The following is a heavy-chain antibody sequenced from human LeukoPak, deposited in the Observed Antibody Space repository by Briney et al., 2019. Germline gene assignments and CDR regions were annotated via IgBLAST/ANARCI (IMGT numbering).Heavy chain of an antibody. D-gene: IGHD3-9*01. J-gene: IGHJ4*02. CDR1: RFTFSSYA. CDR3: AKAEGYDILTGLDY. CDR2: IGASGGST. Sequence: QPGGSLRLSCATSRFTFSSYAMSWVAQAPGKGLEWVSGIGASGGSTYYADSAKGRFTISRDNSKNTLYLQMNSLRTEDTAVYYCAKAEGYDILTGLDYWGQGTLVTVSS. V-gene: IGHV3-23*01.